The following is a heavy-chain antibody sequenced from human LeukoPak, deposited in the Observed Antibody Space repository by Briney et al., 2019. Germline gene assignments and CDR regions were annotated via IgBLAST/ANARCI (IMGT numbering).Heavy chain of an antibody. J-gene: IGHJ4*02. CDR3: AREAYCSSTSCQGYYFDF. CDR1: GFTFSNYW. CDR2: IKQDGSEK. D-gene: IGHD2-2*01. Sequence: GGSLRLSCAASGFTFSNYWMSWVRQAPGKGLEWVANIKQDGSEKYYVDSVKGRFTISRDNAKNSLYLQMNSLRAEDTALYYCAREAYCSSTSCQGYYFDFWGQGTLVTVSS. V-gene: IGHV3-7*01.